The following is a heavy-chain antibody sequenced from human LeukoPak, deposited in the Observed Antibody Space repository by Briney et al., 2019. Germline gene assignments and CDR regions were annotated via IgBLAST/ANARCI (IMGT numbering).Heavy chain of an antibody. J-gene: IGHJ1*01. V-gene: IGHV1-18*01. D-gene: IGHD3-3*01. Sequence: ASVKVSCKASGYTFTSYGISWVRQAPGQGPEWMGWISAYNGNTNYAQKLQGRVTMTTDTSTSTAYMELRSLRSDDTAVYYCARGSDFYDFWSGYYAGAEYFQHWGQGTLVTVSS. CDR2: ISAYNGNT. CDR3: ARGSDFYDFWSGYYAGAEYFQH. CDR1: GYTFTSYG.